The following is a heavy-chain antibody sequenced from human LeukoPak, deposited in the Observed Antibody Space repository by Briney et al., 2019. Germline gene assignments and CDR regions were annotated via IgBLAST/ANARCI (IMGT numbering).Heavy chain of an antibody. J-gene: IGHJ4*02. CDR3: ARGEGYHFDY. CDR2: FDPKDGDT. Sequence: GASVKVSCKVSGYTLTELSVHWVRQAPGKGLEWMGNFDPKDGDTIYAQRFQGRVTMTEDTSTHTAYMELSSLRSEDTAVYYCARGEGYHFDYWGQGTLVTVSS. V-gene: IGHV1-24*01. D-gene: IGHD1-1*01. CDR1: GYTLTELS.